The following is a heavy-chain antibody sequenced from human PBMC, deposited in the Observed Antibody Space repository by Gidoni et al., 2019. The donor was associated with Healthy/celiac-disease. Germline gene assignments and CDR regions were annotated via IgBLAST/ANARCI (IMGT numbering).Heavy chain of an antibody. J-gene: IGHJ6*02. CDR2: INSDGSST. CDR1: GFTFSSYW. Sequence: EVQLVESGGGLVQPGGSLRLSCAASGFTFSSYWMPWVRQAPGKGLVWVSRINSDGSSTSYADSVKGRFTISRDNAKNTLYLQMNSLRAEDTAVYYCARDKATRGFYYYGMDVWGQGTTVTVSS. CDR3: ARDKATRGFYYYGMDV. D-gene: IGHD2-2*01. V-gene: IGHV3-74*01.